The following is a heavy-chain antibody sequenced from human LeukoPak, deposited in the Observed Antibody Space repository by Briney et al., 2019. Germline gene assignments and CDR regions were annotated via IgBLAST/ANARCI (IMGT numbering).Heavy chain of an antibody. V-gene: IGHV4-30-4*01. J-gene: IGHJ2*01. Sequence: SETLSLTCTVSGGSLSSGDYYWSWIRQPPGTGLEWIGYIYYSGSTYYNPSRKSRVTISVDTPKNQFSLKLNSVTAADTAVYYCAREVPWVWNFDLWGRGTLVTVSS. CDR1: GGSLSSGDYY. CDR3: AREVPWVWNFDL. CDR2: IYYSGST. D-gene: IGHD1-26*01.